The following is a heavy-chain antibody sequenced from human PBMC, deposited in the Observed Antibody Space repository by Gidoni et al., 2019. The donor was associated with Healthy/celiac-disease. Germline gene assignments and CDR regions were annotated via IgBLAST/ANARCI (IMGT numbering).Heavy chain of an antibody. J-gene: IGHJ6*02. Sequence: EVQLVESGAGLVQPGGSLKLSCSASGFTCSGSDMPSVRQASGKGLEGVGRIRSKANSYATAYTASVKGRFTISRDDSKNTAYLQMNSLKTEDTAVYYCTRHGTNRVDTAMPDYYYYYGMDVWGQGTTVTVSS. CDR1: GFTCSGSD. V-gene: IGHV3-73*02. CDR2: IRSKANSYAT. CDR3: TRHGTNRVDTAMPDYYYYYGMDV. D-gene: IGHD5-18*01.